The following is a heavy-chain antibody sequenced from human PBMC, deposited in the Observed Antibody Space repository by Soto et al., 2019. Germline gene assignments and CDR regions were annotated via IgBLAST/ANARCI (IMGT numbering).Heavy chain of an antibody. J-gene: IGHJ3*02. CDR1: GFTFSSYA. CDR3: AREAQRADCGGDCNDAFDI. D-gene: IGHD2-21*02. CDR2: ISYDGSNK. V-gene: IGHV3-30-3*01. Sequence: QVQLVESGGGVVQPGRSLRLSCAASGFTFSSYAMHWVRQAPGKGLEWVAVISYDGSNKYYADSVKGRFTISRDNSKNTLYLQMNSLRAEDTAVYYCAREAQRADCGGDCNDAFDIWGQGTMVTVSS.